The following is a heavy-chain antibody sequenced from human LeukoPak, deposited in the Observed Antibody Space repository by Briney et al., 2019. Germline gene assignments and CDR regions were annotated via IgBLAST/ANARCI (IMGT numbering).Heavy chain of an antibody. Sequence: GGSLRLSCAASGFTFSSYWMSWVRQAPGKGLEWVANIKQDGSEKYYVDSVKGRFTISRDNAKNSLYLQMNSLRAEDTAMYYCARDYSSGWYDYWGQGTLVTVSS. J-gene: IGHJ4*02. D-gene: IGHD6-19*01. CDR3: ARDYSSGWYDY. V-gene: IGHV3-7*03. CDR2: IKQDGSEK. CDR1: GFTFSSYW.